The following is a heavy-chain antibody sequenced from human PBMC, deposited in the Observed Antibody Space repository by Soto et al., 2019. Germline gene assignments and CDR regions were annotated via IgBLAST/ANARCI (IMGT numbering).Heavy chain of an antibody. D-gene: IGHD2-15*01. CDR3: ATDVEVVVADFEYFQH. V-gene: IGHV4-39*02. CDR1: GGSISSSSYY. CDR2: IDYSGST. J-gene: IGHJ1*01. Sequence: QLQLQESGPGLVKPSETLSLTCTVSGGSISSSSYYWGWIRQPQGKGLEWIGSIDYSGSTYYNPSLKSRVTISGDTSKNQFALKLSSVTAADKAVYYCATDVEVVVADFEYFQHWGQGTMVTVSS.